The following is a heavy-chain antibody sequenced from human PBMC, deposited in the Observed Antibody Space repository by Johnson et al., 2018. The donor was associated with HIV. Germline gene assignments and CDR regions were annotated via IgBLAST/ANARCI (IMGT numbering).Heavy chain of an antibody. CDR3: ARVGATGAFDI. J-gene: IGHJ3*02. Sequence: VQLVESGGGVVQPGRSLRLSCAASGFTFGNYVMHWVRQAPGKGLEWVALISYDGSNKYYAESVKGRFTISRDNFKNTLYLQMNSLRAEDTAVYYCARVGATGAFDILGQGTMVTVSS. V-gene: IGHV3-30*03. CDR2: ISYDGSNK. D-gene: IGHD1-26*01. CDR1: GFTFGNYV.